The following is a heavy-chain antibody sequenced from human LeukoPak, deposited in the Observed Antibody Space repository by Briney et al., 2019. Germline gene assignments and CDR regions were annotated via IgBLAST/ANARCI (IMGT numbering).Heavy chain of an antibody. Sequence: PGGALRLSCIASGFTFSNYNMNWVRQAPGKGLEWLSYINSRSSSMHYADSAKGRFTISRDNAKNSLYLQMDSLSVEDTAIYYCARGDLGTTSNQIFDFWGQGTLVTVSS. CDR2: INSRSSSM. J-gene: IGHJ4*02. D-gene: IGHD1-1*01. CDR3: ARGDLGTTSNQIFDF. CDR1: GFTFSNYN. V-gene: IGHV3-48*01.